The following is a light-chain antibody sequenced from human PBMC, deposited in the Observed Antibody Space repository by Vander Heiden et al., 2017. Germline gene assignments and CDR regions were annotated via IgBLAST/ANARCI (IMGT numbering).Light chain of an antibody. Sequence: SSYLTQAPAVSSALGQTVRITCQGDSLSAYHASGYQQRPRQAHALVLYGKNNRPSGIPDRFSGSSSGNTASLIITGAQAEDEGHYDCNSRDSSGHHPGVFGGGTKLTVL. V-gene: IGLV3-19*01. CDR1: SLSAYH. CDR3: NSRDSSGHHPGV. CDR2: GKN. J-gene: IGLJ3*02.